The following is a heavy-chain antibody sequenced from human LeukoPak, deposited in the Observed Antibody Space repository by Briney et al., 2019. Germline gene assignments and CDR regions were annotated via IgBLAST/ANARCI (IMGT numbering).Heavy chain of an antibody. D-gene: IGHD3-22*01. CDR3: ARRSDSSGYHDAFDI. CDR1: GGTFSSYA. V-gene: IGHV1-69*05. Sequence: SVKVSCKASGGTFSSYAISWVRQAPGQGLEWMGRIIPIFGTANYAQKFQGRVTITTDESTSTAYMELSSLRSEDTAVYYCARRSDSSGYHDAFDIWGQGTMVTVSS. CDR2: IIPIFGTA. J-gene: IGHJ3*02.